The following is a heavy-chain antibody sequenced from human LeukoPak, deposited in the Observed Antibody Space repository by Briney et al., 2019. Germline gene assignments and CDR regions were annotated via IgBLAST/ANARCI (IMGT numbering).Heavy chain of an antibody. CDR3: AKVAKGNIVVVTALDY. Sequence: PGGSLRLSCTASGFTFTSYDMHWVRQATGKGLEWVSAIGTAGDTYYPVSVRGRFTISRDNSKNTLYLQMSSLGPEDTAMYYCAKVAKGNIVVVTALDYWGQGTLVTVSS. CDR2: IGTAGDT. V-gene: IGHV3-13*04. CDR1: GFTFTSYD. D-gene: IGHD2-21*02. J-gene: IGHJ4*02.